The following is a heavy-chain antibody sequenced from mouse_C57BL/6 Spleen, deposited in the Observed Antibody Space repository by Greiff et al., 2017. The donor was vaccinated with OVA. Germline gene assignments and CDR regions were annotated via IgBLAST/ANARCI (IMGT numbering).Heavy chain of an antibody. J-gene: IGHJ4*01. V-gene: IGHV2-3*01. CDR3: GKTDYYAMDY. CDR2: IWGDGST. CDR1: GFSLTSYG. Sequence: VKLQESGPGLVAPSQSLSITCTVSGFSLTSYGVTWVRQPPGKGLEWLGVIWGDGSTNYHSALISRLSISKDNSNSQVFLKLSSLQADDTAKYYGGKTDYYAMDYWGQGTSVTVSS.